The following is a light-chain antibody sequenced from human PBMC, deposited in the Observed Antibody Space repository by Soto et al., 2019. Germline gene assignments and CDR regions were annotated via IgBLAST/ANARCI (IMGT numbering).Light chain of an antibody. V-gene: IGKV3-15*01. J-gene: IGKJ1*01. CDR1: QSVSNN. CDR3: QQYNNWPPGA. CDR2: GAS. Sequence: EIVMPQSPATLSVSPGEGATLSCRASQSVSNNLAWYQQTPGQAPRLLIYGASTRATGIPARFSGSGSGTEFTLTISSLQSEDGAVYYCQQYNNWPPGAFGQGTKVEIK.